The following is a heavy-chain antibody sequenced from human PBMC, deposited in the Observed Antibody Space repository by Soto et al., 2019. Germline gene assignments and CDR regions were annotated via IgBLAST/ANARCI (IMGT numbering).Heavy chain of an antibody. CDR1: GFTFSSYS. J-gene: IGHJ6*02. CDR3: ARADYGVSGMDV. Sequence: EVQLVESGGGLVKPGGSLRLSCAASGFTFSSYSMNWVRQATGKGLEWVSSISSSSSYIYYADSVKGRFTISRDNAKNSLYLQMNSLRAEDTAVYYCARADYGVSGMDVWGQGTTVTVSS. CDR2: ISSSSSYI. V-gene: IGHV3-21*01. D-gene: IGHD4-17*01.